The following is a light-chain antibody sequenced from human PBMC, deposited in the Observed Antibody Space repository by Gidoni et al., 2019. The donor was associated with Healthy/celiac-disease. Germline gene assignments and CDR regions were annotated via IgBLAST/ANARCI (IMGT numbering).Light chain of an antibody. Sequence: EVGSPQSPATLSLSPGERATLTCRASQSVSSSYLAWYQQKPGQAPRLLIYGASSRATGIPDRFSGSGSGTDFTLTISRLEPEDFAVYYCQQYGSSLYTFGQGTKLEIK. CDR1: QSVSSSY. CDR3: QQYGSSLYT. CDR2: GAS. J-gene: IGKJ2*01. V-gene: IGKV3-20*01.